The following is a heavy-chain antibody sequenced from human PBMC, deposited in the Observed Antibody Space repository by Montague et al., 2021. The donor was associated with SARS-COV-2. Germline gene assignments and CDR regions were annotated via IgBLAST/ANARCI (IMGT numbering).Heavy chain of an antibody. Sequence: SETLFLTCAVYGGSVSDYYWSWIRQPPGKGLEWIGGINHSGGTNXNPSLKSRVTTSVDTSKNQFSLKLTSVTAADTAVYYCARGPRITMIVVVITDIWFDPWGQGTLVTVSS. J-gene: IGHJ5*02. CDR1: GGSVSDYY. D-gene: IGHD3-22*01. CDR2: INHSGGT. CDR3: ARGPRITMIVVVITDIWFDP. V-gene: IGHV4-34*01.